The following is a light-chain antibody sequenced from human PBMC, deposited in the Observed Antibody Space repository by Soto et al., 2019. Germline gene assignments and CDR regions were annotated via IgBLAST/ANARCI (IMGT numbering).Light chain of an antibody. CDR3: CSFAGRGTFV. Sequence: QSALTQPASVSGSPGQSITISCTGTSRDVGSYSLVSWYQQHPGEAPKLIIYGATKRPSGVSNRFSASKSGNTASLTISGLQAEDEADYYCCSFAGRGTFVFGSGTKLTVL. J-gene: IGLJ1*01. V-gene: IGLV2-23*01. CDR2: GAT. CDR1: SRDVGSYSL.